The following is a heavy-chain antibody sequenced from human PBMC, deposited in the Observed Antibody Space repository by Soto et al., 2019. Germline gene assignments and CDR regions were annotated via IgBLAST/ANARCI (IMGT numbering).Heavy chain of an antibody. V-gene: IGHV1-18*01. CDR1: GYTFTSYG. D-gene: IGHD5-18*01. CDR2: ISAYNGNT. Sequence: QVQLVQSGAEVKKPGASVKVSCKASGYTFTSYGISWVRQAPGQGLEWMGWISAYNGNTNYAQKLQGRVTMTTDTTKTTDQMVWRSLRDDDTAVYCSASSWRYSDGFDPWGQGTMVTVSS. J-gene: IGHJ5*02. CDR3: ASSWRYSDGFDP.